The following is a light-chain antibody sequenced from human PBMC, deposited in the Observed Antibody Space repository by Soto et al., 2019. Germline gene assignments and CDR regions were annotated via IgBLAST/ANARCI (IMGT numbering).Light chain of an antibody. Sequence: DIPMTQSPSTLSASVGDRVTITCRASQSISTWLAWYQQKAGRGPNLLIYKASTLESGVPSRFSGSGSETEFTLIISSLQPDDFATYYCQQYNSYPWTFGQGTKVEIK. CDR1: QSISTW. V-gene: IGKV1-5*03. CDR3: QQYNSYPWT. CDR2: KAS. J-gene: IGKJ1*01.